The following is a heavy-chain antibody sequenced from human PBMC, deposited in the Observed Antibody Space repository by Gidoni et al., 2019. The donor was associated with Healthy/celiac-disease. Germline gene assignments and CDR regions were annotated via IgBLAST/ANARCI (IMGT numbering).Heavy chain of an antibody. J-gene: IGHJ4*02. V-gene: IGHV3-21*01. CDR3: ARDLSLDGVVPAAMNY. CDR1: GFTFSSYS. CDR2: ISSSSSYI. Sequence: EVQLVASGGGLVKPGGSLRLSCAASGFTFSSYSMNWVRQAPGKGLEWVSSISSSSSYIYYADSVKGRFTISRDNAKNSLYLQMNSLRAEDTAVYYCARDLSLDGVVPAAMNYWGQGTLVTVSS. D-gene: IGHD2-2*01.